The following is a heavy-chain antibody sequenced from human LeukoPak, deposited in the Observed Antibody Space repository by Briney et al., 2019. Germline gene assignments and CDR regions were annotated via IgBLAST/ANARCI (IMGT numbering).Heavy chain of an antibody. D-gene: IGHD3-10*01. Sequence: ASVKVSCKASGYTFTGYSMHWVRQAPGQGLEWMGWINPNSGGTNYAQKFQGRVTMTRDTSISTAYMELSRLRSDDTAVYYCASKGYYYGGWFDPWGQGTLVTVSS. J-gene: IGHJ5*02. CDR1: GYTFTGYS. V-gene: IGHV1-2*02. CDR3: ASKGYYYGGWFDP. CDR2: INPNSGGT.